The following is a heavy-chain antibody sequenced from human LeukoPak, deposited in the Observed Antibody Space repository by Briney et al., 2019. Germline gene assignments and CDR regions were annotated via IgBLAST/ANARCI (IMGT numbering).Heavy chain of an antibody. CDR2: ISGSGGGT. V-gene: IGHV3-23*01. Sequence: GGSLRLSCAASGFTFSSYGMSWVRQAPGKGLEWVSAISGSGGGTYYADSVKGRFTISRDNSKNTLYLQMNSLRAEDTAVYYCAKYGKGGGSYYNEYYYYYYMDVWGKGTTVTISS. D-gene: IGHD3-10*01. CDR3: AKYGKGGGSYYNEYYYYYYMDV. CDR1: GFTFSSYG. J-gene: IGHJ6*03.